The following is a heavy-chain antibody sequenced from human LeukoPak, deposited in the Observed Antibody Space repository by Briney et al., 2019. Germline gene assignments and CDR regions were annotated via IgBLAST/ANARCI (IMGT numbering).Heavy chain of an antibody. J-gene: IGHJ4*02. V-gene: IGHV4-4*02. D-gene: IGHD3-22*01. CDR1: GGSISSGNW. Sequence: PSGTLSLTCAVSGGSISSGNWWSWIRQPPGKGLEWIGEIYHSGTTNYNASLKSRVTISVDKSKNQFSLKLSSVTAADTAMYYCASGYDSSGYWYYFDYWGQGTLVTVSS. CDR3: ASGYDSSGYWYYFDY. CDR2: IYHSGTT.